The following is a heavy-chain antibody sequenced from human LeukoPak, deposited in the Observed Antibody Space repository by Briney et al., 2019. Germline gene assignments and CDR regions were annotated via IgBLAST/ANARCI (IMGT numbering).Heavy chain of an antibody. CDR3: AKSPKTGFLFDY. CDR2: IYGGVNT. CDR1: GFTVSSNY. V-gene: IGHV3-66*01. Sequence: GGSLRLSCAASGFTVSSNYMGWVRQAPGKGLEWVSVIYGGVNTVYADSVKGRFTISRDNSKNTLYLQMNSLRAEDTAVYYCAKSPKTGFLFDYWGKGTLVTVS. D-gene: IGHD1-1*01. J-gene: IGHJ4*02.